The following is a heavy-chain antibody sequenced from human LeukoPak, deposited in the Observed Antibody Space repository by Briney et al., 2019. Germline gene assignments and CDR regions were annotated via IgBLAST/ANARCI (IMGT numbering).Heavy chain of an antibody. V-gene: IGHV3-48*03. CDR3: ARALRAVRGYYFDY. D-gene: IGHD3-10*01. Sequence: GGSLRLSCAVSGFTFSSFEMNWVRLAPGKGLEWVSYISSSGSTKYYADSVKGRFTISRDNAKNSLYLQMNSLRAEDTAVYYCARALRAVRGYYFDYWGQGTLVSVSS. CDR2: ISSSGSTK. J-gene: IGHJ4*02. CDR1: GFTFSSFE.